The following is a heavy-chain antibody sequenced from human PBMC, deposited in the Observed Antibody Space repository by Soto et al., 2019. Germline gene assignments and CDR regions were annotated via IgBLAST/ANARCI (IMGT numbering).Heavy chain of an antibody. V-gene: IGHV1-8*01. Sequence: QVQLVQSGAGVKKPGASVKVSCKASGYTFTSYDINWVRQATGQGLEWMGWMNPNSGNTGYAQKFKGRVTMTRNTAKITANIELSSLRSEDTAVYYCARGATIRYDFWRGYYTPDYYDGMDAWGQGTTVTVSS. CDR1: GYTFTSYD. J-gene: IGHJ6*02. D-gene: IGHD3-3*01. CDR2: MNPNSGNT. CDR3: ARGATIRYDFWRGYYTPDYYDGMDA.